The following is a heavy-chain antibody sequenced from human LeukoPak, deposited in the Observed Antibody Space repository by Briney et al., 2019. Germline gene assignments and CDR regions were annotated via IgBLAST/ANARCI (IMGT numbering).Heavy chain of an antibody. D-gene: IGHD3-3*01. J-gene: IGHJ5*02. V-gene: IGHV1-18*01. CDR2: ISAYNGNT. Sequence: ASVKVSCKASGYTFTSYDINWVRQATGQGLEWMGWISAYNGNTNYAQKLQGRVTMTTDTSTSTAYMELRSLRSDDTAVYYCARPANYDFWSGPGWFDPWGQGTLVTVSS. CDR1: GYTFTSYD. CDR3: ARPANYDFWSGPGWFDP.